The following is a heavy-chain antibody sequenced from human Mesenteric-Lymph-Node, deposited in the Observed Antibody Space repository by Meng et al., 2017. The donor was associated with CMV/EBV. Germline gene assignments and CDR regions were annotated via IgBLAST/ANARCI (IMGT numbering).Heavy chain of an antibody. CDR3: AKIENWGSDY. CDR2: IRYDGSNK. Sequence: GFLRPSCAASGFTFSSYGMHWVRQAPGKGLEWVAFIRYDGSNKYYADSVKGRFTISRDNSKNTLYLQMNSLRAEDTAVYYCAKIENWGSDYWGQGTLVTVSS. CDR1: GFTFSSYG. J-gene: IGHJ4*02. D-gene: IGHD7-27*01. V-gene: IGHV3-30*02.